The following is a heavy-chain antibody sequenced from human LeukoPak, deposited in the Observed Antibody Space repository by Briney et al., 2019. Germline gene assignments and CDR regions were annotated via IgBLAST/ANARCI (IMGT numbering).Heavy chain of an antibody. Sequence: GESLKISCKGSGYSFTSYWIGWVRQMPGKGLEWMGIIYPGDSDTRYSPSSQGQVTISADKSISTAYLQWSSLKASDTAMYYCARRFRSGSNCYSGLDYWGQGTLVTVSS. D-gene: IGHD2-15*01. CDR2: IYPGDSDT. CDR1: GYSFTSYW. CDR3: ARRFRSGSNCYSGLDY. J-gene: IGHJ4*02. V-gene: IGHV5-51*01.